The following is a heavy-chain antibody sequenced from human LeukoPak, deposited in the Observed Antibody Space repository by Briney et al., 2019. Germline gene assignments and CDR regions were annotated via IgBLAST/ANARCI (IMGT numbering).Heavy chain of an antibody. J-gene: IGHJ6*02. CDR1: GYTFTSYD. V-gene: IGHV1-8*01. CDR2: MNPNSGNT. D-gene: IGHD2-2*02. CDR3: ARGRSYFGCSSTSCYSNYYYGMDV. Sequence: ASVKVSCKASGYTFTSYDINWVRQATGQGLEWMGWMNPNSGNTGYAQKFQGRVTMTGNTSISTAYMEPSSLRSEDTAVYYCARGRSYFGCSSTSCYSNYYYGMDVWGQGTTVTVSS.